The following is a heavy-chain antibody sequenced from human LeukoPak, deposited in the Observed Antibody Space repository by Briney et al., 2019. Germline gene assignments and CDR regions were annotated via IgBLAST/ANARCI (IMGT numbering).Heavy chain of an antibody. D-gene: IGHD3-9*01. V-gene: IGHV1-18*01. CDR3: ARVLLRYYYWLTMAGY. CDR1: GYTFTTYG. J-gene: IGHJ4*02. Sequence: ASVKVSFKASGYTFTTYGISWVRQAPGQGLEWMGWISAYNGNTKYAQRLQGRVTMTTDTSTSTAYVELRSLRSDDTAVYYCARVLLRYYYWLTMAGYWGQGTLFSVSS. CDR2: ISAYNGNT.